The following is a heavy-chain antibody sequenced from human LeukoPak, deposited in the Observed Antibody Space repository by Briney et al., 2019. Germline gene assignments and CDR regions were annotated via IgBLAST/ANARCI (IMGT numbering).Heavy chain of an antibody. V-gene: IGHV3-48*03. CDR2: ISNSGSTK. J-gene: IGHJ4*02. Sequence: PGGSLRLSCAASGFTFSSYEMNWIRQAPGKGLEWISYISNSGSTKYDADSVKGRFTISRDNAKNSLYLQMNSLRAEDTAVYYCAAVIDYWGQGTLVTVSS. CDR3: AAVIDY. CDR1: GFTFSSYE.